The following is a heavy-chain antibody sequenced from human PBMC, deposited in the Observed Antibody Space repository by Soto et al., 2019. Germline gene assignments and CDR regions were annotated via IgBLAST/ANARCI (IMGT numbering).Heavy chain of an antibody. CDR2: INPNSGGT. D-gene: IGHD2-15*01. J-gene: IGHJ4*02. Sequence: ASVKVSCKASGYTFTGYYMHWVRQAPGQGLEWMGWINPNSGGTNYAQKFQGWVIMTRDPSISTAYMELSRLRSDDTAVYYCARSPAEDRYFDYWGQGTLVTVSS. V-gene: IGHV1-2*04. CDR3: ARSPAEDRYFDY. CDR1: GYTFTGYY.